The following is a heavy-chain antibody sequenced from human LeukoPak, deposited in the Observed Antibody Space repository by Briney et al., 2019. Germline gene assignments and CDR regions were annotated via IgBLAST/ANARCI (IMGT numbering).Heavy chain of an antibody. CDR2: IYYTGT. D-gene: IGHD7-27*01. CDR3: ASRKLGNDY. J-gene: IGHJ4*02. V-gene: IGHV4-59*02. Sequence: SEALSLTCTVSGGSVTDYYWSWIRQSPGKGLEWIGYIYYTGTSYNPSLKSRVTISADTSKNQFSLKLISVTAADTAVYYCASRKLGNDYWGQGTLVTVSS. CDR1: GGSVTDYY.